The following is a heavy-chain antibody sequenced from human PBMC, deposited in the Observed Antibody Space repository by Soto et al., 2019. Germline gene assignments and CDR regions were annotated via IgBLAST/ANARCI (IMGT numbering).Heavy chain of an antibody. CDR1: GFAFSSYA. Sequence: GGSLRLSCAASGFAFSSYAMHWVRQAPGKGLEWVAVIWYDGSDKYYADSVKGRFTMSRDNSGNTPYLQMNSLRAEDTAVYYCARDGYCSGGSCYHFYFDYWGQGTLVTVSS. D-gene: IGHD2-15*01. J-gene: IGHJ4*02. V-gene: IGHV3-33*01. CDR2: IWYDGSDK. CDR3: ARDGYCSGGSCYHFYFDY.